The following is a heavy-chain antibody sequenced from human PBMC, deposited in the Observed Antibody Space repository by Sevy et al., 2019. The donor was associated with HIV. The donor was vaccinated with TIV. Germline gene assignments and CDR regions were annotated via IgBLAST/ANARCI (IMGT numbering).Heavy chain of an antibody. CDR2: INYSGIT. CDR1: GASISSSGYY. J-gene: IGHJ4*02. V-gene: IGHV4-39*01. D-gene: IGHD6-25*01. Sequence: SETLSLTCTVSGASISSSGYYWGWIRQPPGKGLEWIASINYSGITFYNPSLKSRVTISEDTSKNQFSLRLSSVTAADSSIYFCVGPKLTYINGWHYLDYWGRGTVVTVSS. CDR3: VGPKLTYINGWHYLDY.